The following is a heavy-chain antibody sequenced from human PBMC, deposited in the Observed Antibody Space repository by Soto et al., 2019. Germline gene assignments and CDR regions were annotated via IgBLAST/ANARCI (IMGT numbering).Heavy chain of an antibody. CDR2: VYYSGST. CDR3: AIYDPQNWFDP. V-gene: IGHV4-59*11. J-gene: IGHJ5*02. Sequence: QVQLQESGPGLVKPSEILSLTCTVSGSSISGHYWSWIRQPPGKGLEWIGYVYYSGSTNYNPSLKSRVTMSVDTSKNQFSLRLTSVTAADTAVYYCAIYDPQNWFDPWGQGTLVTVSS. D-gene: IGHD3-3*01. CDR1: GSSISGHY.